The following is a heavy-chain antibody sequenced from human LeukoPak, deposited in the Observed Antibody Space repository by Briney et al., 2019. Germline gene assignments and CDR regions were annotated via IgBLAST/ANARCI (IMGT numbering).Heavy chain of an antibody. CDR1: GFTFSSYS. CDR3: ARRTDYGGNSGAFDI. CDR2: ISSSSSYI. Sequence: KSGGSLRLSCAASGFTFSSYSMNWVRQAPGKGLEWVSSISSSSSYIYYADSVKGRFTISRDNAKNSLYLQKNSLRAEDTAVYYCARRTDYGGNSGAFDIWGQGTMVTVSS. V-gene: IGHV3-21*01. D-gene: IGHD4-23*01. J-gene: IGHJ3*02.